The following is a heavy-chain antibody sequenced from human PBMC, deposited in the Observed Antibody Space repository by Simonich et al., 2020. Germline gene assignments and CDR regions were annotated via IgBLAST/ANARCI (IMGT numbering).Heavy chain of an antibody. CDR3: TPGDY. V-gene: IGHV3-73*01. CDR1: GFTLSGFA. J-gene: IGHJ4*02. CDR2: MKSKANSYAT. Sequence: EVQLLESGGGLVQPGGSLKLSCAAPGFTLSGFAMHWVRQASGEGPEGVGPMKSKANSYATAYAASVKGRFTISRDDSKNTAYLQMNSLKTEDTAVYYCTPGDYWGQGTLVTVSS.